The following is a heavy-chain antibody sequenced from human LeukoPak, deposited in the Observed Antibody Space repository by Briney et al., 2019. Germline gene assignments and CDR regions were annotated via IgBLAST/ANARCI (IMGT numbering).Heavy chain of an antibody. CDR2: ISPSGSAI. Sequence: PGGSLRLSCAASGFSFSDYYMIWIRQAPGKGLEWVSYISPSGSAILYADSVKGRFTISRDNAKNSLYLQMSSLRAEDTAVYYCARDANYHDSSRYFDAFDIWGQGTMVAVSS. V-gene: IGHV3-11*04. CDR1: GFSFSDYY. J-gene: IGHJ3*02. D-gene: IGHD3-22*01. CDR3: ARDANYHDSSRYFDAFDI.